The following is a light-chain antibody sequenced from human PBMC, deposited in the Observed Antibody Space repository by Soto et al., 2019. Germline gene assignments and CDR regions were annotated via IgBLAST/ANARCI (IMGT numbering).Light chain of an antibody. Sequence: EIVLTQSPGTLSLSAGERATLSCRASQSVSSSYLVWYQQKPGQAPRLLIYGASSRATGIPDRFSGSGSATDFTLTISRLEPEDFGVYYCQQYSSSPLTFGGGTKVEIK. CDR1: QSVSSSY. V-gene: IGKV3-20*01. CDR3: QQYSSSPLT. CDR2: GAS. J-gene: IGKJ4*01.